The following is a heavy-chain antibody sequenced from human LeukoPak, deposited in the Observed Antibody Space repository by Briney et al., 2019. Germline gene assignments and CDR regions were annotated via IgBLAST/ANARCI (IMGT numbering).Heavy chain of an antibody. CDR2: IYASGST. J-gene: IGHJ4*02. V-gene: IGHV4-61*02. CDR3: ARDNSRIDYSFWSGYYSDKNYFDY. Sequence: SETLSLTCTVSGGSISSGSYYWSWIRQPAGKGLEWIGRIYASGSTNYNPSLKSRVTMSLHTSKNQFSLNLTSVTAADTAVYYCARDNSRIDYSFWSGYYSDKNYFDYWGQGTLVTVSS. D-gene: IGHD3-3*01. CDR1: GGSISSGSYY.